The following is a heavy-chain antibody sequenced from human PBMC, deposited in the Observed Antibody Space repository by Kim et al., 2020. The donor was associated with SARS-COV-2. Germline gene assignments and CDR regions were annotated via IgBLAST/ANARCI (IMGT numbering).Heavy chain of an antibody. CDR1: GGSISSGGYY. CDR3: ARDWEGTTMVRGVKGYYYYGMDV. Sequence: SETLSLTCTVSGGSISSGGYYWSWIRQHPGKGLEWIGYIYYSGSTYYNPSLKSRVTISVDTSKNQFSLKLSSVIAADTAVYYCARDWEGTTMVRGVKGYYYYGMDVWGQGTTVTVSS. D-gene: IGHD3-10*01. J-gene: IGHJ6*02. CDR2: IYYSGST. V-gene: IGHV4-31*03.